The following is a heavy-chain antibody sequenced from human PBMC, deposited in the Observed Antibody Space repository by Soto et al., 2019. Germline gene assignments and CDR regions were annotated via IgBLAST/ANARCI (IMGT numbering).Heavy chain of an antibody. Sequence: SETLSLTCTVSGGSVSSGSYYWSWIRQPPGKGLEWIGYIYYSGSTNYNPSLKSRVTISVDTSKNQFSLKLSSVTAADTAVYYCARWIEMATIGLFDYWGQGTLVTAPQ. CDR2: IYYSGST. V-gene: IGHV4-61*01. CDR3: ARWIEMATIGLFDY. J-gene: IGHJ4*02. CDR1: GGSVSSGSYY. D-gene: IGHD5-12*01.